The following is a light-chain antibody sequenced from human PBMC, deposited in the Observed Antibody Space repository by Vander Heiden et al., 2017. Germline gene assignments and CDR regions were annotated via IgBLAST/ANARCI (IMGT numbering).Light chain of an antibody. CDR2: WAS. V-gene: IGKV4-1*01. CDR1: QSVFYSSNNKNS. Sequence: DIVMTQSPDSLAVSLGERATINCKSSQSVFYSSNNKNSLAWYQQKPGLPPKLLIYWASTRESGVPDRFSGSGSGTDFTLTISSLRDEDVAVYYCHQYHSTPHTFGQGTRLEIK. J-gene: IGKJ5*01. CDR3: HQYHSTPHT.